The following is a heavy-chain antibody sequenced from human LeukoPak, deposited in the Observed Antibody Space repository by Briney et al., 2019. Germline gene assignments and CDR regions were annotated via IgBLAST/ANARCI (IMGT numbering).Heavy chain of an antibody. J-gene: IGHJ4*02. V-gene: IGHV4-30-4*01. D-gene: IGHD3-3*01. CDR1: GVSISSGDYY. Sequence: SQTLSLTCTVSGVSISSGDYYWSWIRQPPGKGLEWIGYIYYSGSTYYNPSLKSRVTISVGTSKNQFSLKLSSVTAADTAVYYCARVLEGDFWSGYYGYYFDYWGQGTLVTVSS. CDR3: ARVLEGDFWSGYYGYYFDY. CDR2: IYYSGST.